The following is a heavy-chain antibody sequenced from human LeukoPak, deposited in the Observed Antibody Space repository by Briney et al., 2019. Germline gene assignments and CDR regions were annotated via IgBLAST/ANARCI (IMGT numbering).Heavy chain of an antibody. CDR1: GGSISSSNYY. J-gene: IGHJ3*02. Sequence: SETLSLTCTVSGGSISSSNYYWGWIRQPPGKGLEWIGSIYHSGSTYYNPSLKSRVTISVDTSKNQFSLKLSSVTAADTAVYYCARPQWELGAFDIWGQGTMVTVSS. CDR2: IYHSGST. D-gene: IGHD1-26*01. CDR3: ARPQWELGAFDI. V-gene: IGHV4-39*07.